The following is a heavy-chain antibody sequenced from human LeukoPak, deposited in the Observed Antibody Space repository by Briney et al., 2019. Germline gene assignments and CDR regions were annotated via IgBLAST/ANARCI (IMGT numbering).Heavy chain of an antibody. CDR1: GFTFSSNW. Sequence: PGGSLRLSCAASGFTFSSNWMSWVRQAPGKGLEWVANIKQDGSEKYYVDSVKGRFTISRDNAKNSLYLQMNSLRAEDTVVYYCARRYFDYWGQGTLVTVSS. CDR3: ARRYFDY. CDR2: IKQDGSEK. V-gene: IGHV3-7*01. J-gene: IGHJ4*02.